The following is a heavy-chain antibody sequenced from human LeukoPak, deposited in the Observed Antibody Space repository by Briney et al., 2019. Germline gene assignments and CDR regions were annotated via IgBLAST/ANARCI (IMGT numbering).Heavy chain of an antibody. J-gene: IGHJ3*02. V-gene: IGHV3-66*01. CDR2: IYSGGST. CDR3: ARLSI. CDR1: GFDVRSNY. Sequence: PAGPLRLPCAAAGFDVRSNYMSWVRQAPGKGLEWVSIIYSGGSTYYADSVKGRFTISRDNSLNTLYLQMNSLRAEDTAVYYCARLSIWGQGTMVTVSS.